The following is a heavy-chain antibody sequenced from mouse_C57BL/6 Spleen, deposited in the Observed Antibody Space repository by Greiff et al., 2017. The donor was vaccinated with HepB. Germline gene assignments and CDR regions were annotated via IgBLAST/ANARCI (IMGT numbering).Heavy chain of an antibody. CDR1: GYTFTSYW. CDR3: ARAITTALMDY. V-gene: IGHV1-50*01. Sequence: VQLQQPGAELVKPGASVKLSCKASGYTFTSYWMQWVKQRPGQGLEWIGEIDPSDSYTNYNQKFKGKATLTVDTSSSTAYMQLSSLTSEDSAVYYCARAITTALMDYWGQGTSVTVSS. CDR2: IDPSDSYT. D-gene: IGHD1-2*01. J-gene: IGHJ4*01.